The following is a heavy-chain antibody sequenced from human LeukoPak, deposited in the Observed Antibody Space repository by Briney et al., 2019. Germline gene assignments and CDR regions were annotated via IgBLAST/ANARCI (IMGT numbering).Heavy chain of an antibody. Sequence: SETLSLTCTVFGDSISSYYWSWIRQPPGKGLEWIGHINYSGTTNYNPALKSRVTISVDTSKNQFSLKVSSVTAADTAVYYCARLTRGRWFDPWGQGTLVTVSS. D-gene: IGHD1-26*01. CDR1: GDSISSYY. J-gene: IGHJ5*02. CDR3: ARLTRGRWFDP. CDR2: INYSGTT. V-gene: IGHV4-59*08.